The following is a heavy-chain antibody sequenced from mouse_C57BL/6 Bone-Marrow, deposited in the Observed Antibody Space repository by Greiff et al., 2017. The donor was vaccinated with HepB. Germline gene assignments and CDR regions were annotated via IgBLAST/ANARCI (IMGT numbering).Heavy chain of an antibody. Sequence: VQLQQSGTVLARPGASVKMSCKTSGYTFTSYWMHWVKQRPGQGLEWIGAIYPGNSDTSYNQKFKGKAKLTAVTSASTAYMELSSLTNEDSAVYYGTRISGYSNYWYFDVWGTGTTVTVSS. CDR1: GYTFTSYW. CDR2: IYPGNSDT. V-gene: IGHV1-5*01. D-gene: IGHD2-5*01. CDR3: TRISGYSNYWYFDV. J-gene: IGHJ1*03.